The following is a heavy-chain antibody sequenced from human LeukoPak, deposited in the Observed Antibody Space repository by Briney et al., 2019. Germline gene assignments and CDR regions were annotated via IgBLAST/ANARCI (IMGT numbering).Heavy chain of an antibody. J-gene: IGHJ4*02. CDR1: GFTFSNNW. D-gene: IGHD2/OR15-2a*01. V-gene: IGHV3-74*01. CDR2: INSDGSWT. Sequence: PGGSLRLSCAASGFTFSNNWMHWVRQAPGKGLVWVSRINSDGSWTSYADSVKGRFTISKDNAKNTVYLQMNSLRAEDTAVYYCVSFYETYWGRGTLVTVSS. CDR3: VSFYETY.